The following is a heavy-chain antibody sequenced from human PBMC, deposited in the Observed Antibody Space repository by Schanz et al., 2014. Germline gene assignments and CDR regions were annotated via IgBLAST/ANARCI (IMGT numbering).Heavy chain of an antibody. V-gene: IGHV3-74*01. CDR3: VRIGGSVFDY. Sequence: EVQLVQSGGGLVQPGGSLRLSCAASGFTFSSHWMHWVRQDPGKGLVWVARINSVGSNTDYADSVTGRFTMSRDNAKNSVFLQMNSLRAEDTAVYYCVRIGGSVFDYWAQGTLVTVSS. D-gene: IGHD3-10*01. CDR2: INSVGSNT. J-gene: IGHJ4*02. CDR1: GFTFSSHW.